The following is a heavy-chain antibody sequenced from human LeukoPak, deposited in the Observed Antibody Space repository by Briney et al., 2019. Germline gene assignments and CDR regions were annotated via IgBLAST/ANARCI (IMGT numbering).Heavy chain of an antibody. V-gene: IGHV1-69*13. CDR3: ARATDYSGPGFFDY. D-gene: IGHD3-10*01. Sequence: SVKVSCKAAGGTFSSYAISWVRQAPGQGLEWMGGIIPIFGTANYAQKFQGRVTITADESTTTAYMELSSLRSEDTAVYYCARATDYSGPGFFDYWGQGTLVTVSS. CDR2: IIPIFGTA. CDR1: GGTFSSYA. J-gene: IGHJ4*02.